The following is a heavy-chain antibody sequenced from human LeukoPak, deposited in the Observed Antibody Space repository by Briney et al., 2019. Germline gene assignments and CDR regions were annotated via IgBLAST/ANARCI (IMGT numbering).Heavy chain of an antibody. Sequence: PLTSVKVSCKASGYTFTNYGISWVRQAPGQGLEWMGRISAYNGNTNYAQKLQGRVTMTTDASTNTAYMELRSLGSDDTAFYYCARDVAFYGSSWHNWFDPWGQGTLVTVSS. CDR1: GYTFTNYG. CDR3: ARDVAFYGSSWHNWFDP. J-gene: IGHJ5*02. D-gene: IGHD6-13*01. V-gene: IGHV1-18*01. CDR2: ISAYNGNT.